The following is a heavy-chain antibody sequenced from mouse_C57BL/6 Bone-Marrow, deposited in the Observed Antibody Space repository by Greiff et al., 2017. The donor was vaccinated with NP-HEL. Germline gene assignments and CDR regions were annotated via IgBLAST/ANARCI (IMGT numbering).Heavy chain of an antibody. CDR2: SRNKANDYTT. J-gene: IGHJ4*01. D-gene: IGHD3-3*01. CDR3: AREGLDYAMDY. V-gene: IGHV7-1*01. CDR1: GFTFSDFY. Sequence: EVKLMESGGGLVQSGRSLRLSCATSGFTFSDFYMEWVRQAPGKGLEWIAASRNKANDYTTEYSASVKGRFIVSRDTSQSILYLQMNALRAEDTAIYYCAREGLDYAMDYWGQGTSVTVSS.